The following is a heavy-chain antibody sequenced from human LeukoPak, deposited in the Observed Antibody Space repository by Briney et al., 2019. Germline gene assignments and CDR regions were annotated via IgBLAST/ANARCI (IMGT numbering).Heavy chain of an antibody. J-gene: IGHJ5*02. Sequence: SETLSLTCTVSGGSISSSGCYWGWIRQPPGKGLEWIASIYYSGSTYYNPSLKSRVTISVDTSKNQLSLKLSSLTSADTAVYYCARHEYSGSYYGLSWFDPWGQGTLVTVSS. CDR1: GGSISSSGCY. CDR2: IYYSGST. CDR3: ARHEYSGSYYGLSWFDP. V-gene: IGHV4-39*01. D-gene: IGHD1-26*01.